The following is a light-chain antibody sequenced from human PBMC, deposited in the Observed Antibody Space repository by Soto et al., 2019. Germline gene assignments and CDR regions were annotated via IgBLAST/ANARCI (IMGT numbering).Light chain of an antibody. CDR1: QSISTE. V-gene: IGKV3-15*01. Sequence: EIVMTQSPATLSVSPGERATLSCRASQSISTELAWYHQKPGQPPRLLIYSASTRATGVPARFTGSGSGSEFTLTISGLQSEDFAVYYCQQGHHWPLTFGQGTRLEI. CDR3: QQGHHWPLT. J-gene: IGKJ2*01. CDR2: SAS.